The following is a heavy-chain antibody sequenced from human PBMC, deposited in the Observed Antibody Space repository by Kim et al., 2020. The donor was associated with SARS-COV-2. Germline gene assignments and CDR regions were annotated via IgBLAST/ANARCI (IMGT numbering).Heavy chain of an antibody. J-gene: IGHJ5*02. D-gene: IGHD3-16*02. V-gene: IGHV4-30-2*05. CDR3: ARGAIVGKGWFDP. Sequence: STPSLTRRVTRSVDTSKNQFSLKLSSVTAADTAVYYCARGAIVGKGWFDPWGQGTLVTVSS.